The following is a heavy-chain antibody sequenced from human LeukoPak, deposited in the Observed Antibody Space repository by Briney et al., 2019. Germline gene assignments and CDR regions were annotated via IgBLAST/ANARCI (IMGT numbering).Heavy chain of an antibody. V-gene: IGHV3-33*01. J-gene: IGHJ4*02. D-gene: IGHD6-13*01. CDR3: ARDSSSGRIDY. CDR1: GFTYSSYG. Sequence: GGSLRLSCAASGFTYSSYGMHWVRQAPGKGLGCVAVIWYDGSNKYYADSVKGRFTISRDNSKNTLYLQMNSLRAEDTAVYYCARDSSSGRIDYWGQGTLVTVSS. CDR2: IWYDGSNK.